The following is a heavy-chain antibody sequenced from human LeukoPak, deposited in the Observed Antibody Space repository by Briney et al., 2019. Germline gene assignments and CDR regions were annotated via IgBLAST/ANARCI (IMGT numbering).Heavy chain of an antibody. V-gene: IGHV3-7*01. CDR2: IKQDGSEK. J-gene: IGHJ4*02. Sequence: GGSLRLSCATSGFTFSRYWMSWVRQAPGKGLEWVANIKQDGSEKNYMGSVRGRFTISRDNAKNSLYLQMNSLRGEDTAVYYCYCAVEDYWGQGTLVTVSS. D-gene: IGHD2-15*01. CDR1: GFTFSRYW. CDR3: YCAVEDY.